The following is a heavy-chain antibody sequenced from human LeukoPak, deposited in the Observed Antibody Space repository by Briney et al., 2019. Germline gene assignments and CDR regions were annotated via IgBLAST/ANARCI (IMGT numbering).Heavy chain of an antibody. CDR2: LYHSGSP. V-gene: IGHV4-59*01. J-gene: IGHJ4*02. D-gene: IGHD1-20*01. Sequence: SETLSLTCTVSGASIRHYYWSWIRQPPGKGLEWIGNLYHSGSPNYNPSLKSRVTISIDTAKNQFSLRLRSVTAADTAVYYCATLTGTTYPYFFDFWGQATLVTVSS. CDR1: GASIRHYY. CDR3: ATLTGTTYPYFFDF.